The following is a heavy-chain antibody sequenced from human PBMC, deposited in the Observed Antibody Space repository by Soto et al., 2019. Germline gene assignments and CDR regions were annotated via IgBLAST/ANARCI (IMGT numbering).Heavy chain of an antibody. CDR1: GGSISSYY. CDR3: ARDQSHSYGSGRTYYYYGMDV. Sequence: PSETLSLTCTVSGGSISSYYWSWIRQPPGKGLEWIGHIYYSGSTNYNPSLKSRVTISVDKSKNQFSLKLSSVTAADTAVYYCARDQSHSYGSGRTYYYYGMDVWGQGTTVTVSS. CDR2: IYYSGST. D-gene: IGHD3-10*01. V-gene: IGHV4-59*01. J-gene: IGHJ6*02.